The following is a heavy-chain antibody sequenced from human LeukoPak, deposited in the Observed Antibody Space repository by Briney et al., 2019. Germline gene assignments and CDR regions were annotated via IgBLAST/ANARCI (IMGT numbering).Heavy chain of an antibody. CDR2: IYYSGST. CDR1: GASISIYY. Sequence: SETLSLTCTVSGASISIYYWSWVRQSPGKGLEWIGYIYYSGSTNYNPSLKSRVTISVDTSKNQFSLKLSSVTAADTAVYYCARDNYDSSGYVFDYWGQGTLVTVSS. J-gene: IGHJ4*02. D-gene: IGHD3-22*01. CDR3: ARDNYDSSGYVFDY. V-gene: IGHV4-59*01.